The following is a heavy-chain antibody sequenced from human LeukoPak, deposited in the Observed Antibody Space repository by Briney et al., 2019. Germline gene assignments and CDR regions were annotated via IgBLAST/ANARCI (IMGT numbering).Heavy chain of an antibody. Sequence: GSLRLSCAASGFTFSSYSMNCVRQAPGKGLEWVANIKQDGSEKYYVDSVKGRCTISRDNAKNSLYLQVNSLRAEDTAVYYCARNHRRLDYWGQGTLVTVSS. D-gene: IGHD1-14*01. CDR3: ARNHRRLDY. V-gene: IGHV3-7*01. CDR2: IKQDGSEK. CDR1: GFTFSSYS. J-gene: IGHJ4*02.